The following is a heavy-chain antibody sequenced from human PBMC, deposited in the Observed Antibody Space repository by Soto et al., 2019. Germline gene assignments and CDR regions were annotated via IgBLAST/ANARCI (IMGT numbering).Heavy chain of an antibody. CDR1: GFTFSSYA. Sequence: GGSLRLSCAASGFTFSSYAMHWVRQAPGKGLEWVAVISYDGSNKYYADSVKGRFTISRDNSKNTLYLQMNSLRAEDTAVYYCARGSGPVDAFDIWGQGTMVTVSS. CDR3: ARGSGPVDAFDI. CDR2: ISYDGSNK. J-gene: IGHJ3*02. V-gene: IGHV3-30-3*01.